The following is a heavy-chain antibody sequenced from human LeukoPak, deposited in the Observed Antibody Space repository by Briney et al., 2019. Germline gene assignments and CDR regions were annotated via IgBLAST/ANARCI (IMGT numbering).Heavy chain of an antibody. D-gene: IGHD3-22*01. Sequence: SETLSLTCTVSGGSISSSPYYWGWIRQPPGKGLEWIGSIYYSGTTHYNPSLKSRVTISVDTSKNQFSLKLSSVTAADTAVFYCARDVRGSSGRYYYYYMDVWGKGTTVTVSS. CDR1: GGSISSSPYY. CDR3: ARDVRGSSGRYYYYYMDV. J-gene: IGHJ6*03. CDR2: IYYSGTT. V-gene: IGHV4-39*07.